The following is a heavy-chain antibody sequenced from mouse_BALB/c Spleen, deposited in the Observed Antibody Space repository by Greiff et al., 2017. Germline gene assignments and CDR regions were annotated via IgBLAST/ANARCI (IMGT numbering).Heavy chain of an antibody. V-gene: IGHV2-9*02. Sequence: VKLQESGPGLVAPSQSLSITCTVSGFSLTSYGVHWVRQPPGKGLEWLGVIWAGGSTNYNSALMSRLSISKDNSKSQVFLKMNSLQTDDTAMYYCAREDYYGSSPWFAYWGQGTLVTVSA. D-gene: IGHD1-1*01. CDR1: GFSLTSYG. J-gene: IGHJ3*01. CDR2: IWAGGST. CDR3: AREDYYGSSPWFAY.